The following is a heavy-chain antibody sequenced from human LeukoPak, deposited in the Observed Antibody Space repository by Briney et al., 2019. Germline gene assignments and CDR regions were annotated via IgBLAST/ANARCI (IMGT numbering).Heavy chain of an antibody. Sequence: SETLSLTCTVSGGSISGYYWSWIRQPPGKGLEWIGYIYYSGSTNYNPSLKSRVTISVDTSKNQFSLRLSSVTAADTAVYYCASTAGGYVAYYFDYRGQGTLVTVSS. CDR2: IYYSGST. J-gene: IGHJ4*02. CDR3: ASTAGGYVAYYFDY. D-gene: IGHD5-18*01. V-gene: IGHV4-59*01. CDR1: GGSISGYY.